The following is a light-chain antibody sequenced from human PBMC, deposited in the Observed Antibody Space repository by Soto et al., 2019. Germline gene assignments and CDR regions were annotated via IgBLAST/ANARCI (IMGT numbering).Light chain of an antibody. CDR2: GAS. CDR1: QSVTNSY. V-gene: IGKV3-20*01. CDR3: QQYGSSPAT. J-gene: IGKJ5*01. Sequence: EIVLTQSPGTLSLSAGERATLSCRASQSVTNSYLAWYQQKPGQAPRLLMYGASRRATGIPDRFSGSGSGTDFPLPISRLEPEDFAVYYCQQYGSSPATFGQGTRLEIK.